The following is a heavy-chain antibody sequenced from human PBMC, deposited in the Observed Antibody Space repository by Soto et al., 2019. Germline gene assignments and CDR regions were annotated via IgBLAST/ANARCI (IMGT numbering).Heavy chain of an antibody. CDR3: VRIFMITFGGVIVDY. CDR1: GFSLSTSGVG. V-gene: IGHV2-5*02. CDR2: IYWDDDK. J-gene: IGHJ4*02. D-gene: IGHD3-16*02. Sequence: QITLKESGPTLVKPTQTLTLTCTFSGFSLSTSGVGVGWIRQPPGKALEWLALIYWDDDKRYSPSLKSRLTITKDTPKNQVVLTMTNMDPVDTATYYCVRIFMITFGGVIVDYWGQGTLVTVSS.